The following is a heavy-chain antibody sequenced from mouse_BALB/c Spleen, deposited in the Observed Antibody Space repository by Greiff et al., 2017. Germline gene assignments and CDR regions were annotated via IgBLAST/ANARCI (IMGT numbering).Heavy chain of an antibody. CDR3: ARSPMITTEKVRMDY. CDR1: GYTFTSYV. V-gene: IGHV1-14*01. D-gene: IGHD2-4*01. CDR2: INPYNDGT. J-gene: IGHJ4*01. Sequence: EVQLVESGPELVKPGASVKMSCKASGYTFTSYVMHWVKQKPGQGLEWIGYINPYNDGTKYNEKFKGKATLTSDKSSSTAYMELSSLTSEDSAVYYCARSPMITTEKVRMDYWGQGTSVTVSS.